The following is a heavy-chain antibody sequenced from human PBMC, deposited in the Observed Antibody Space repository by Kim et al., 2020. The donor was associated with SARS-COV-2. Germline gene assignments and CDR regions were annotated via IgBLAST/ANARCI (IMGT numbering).Heavy chain of an antibody. V-gene: IGHV5-51*01. CDR1: GYSFTSYW. CDR2: IYPGDSDT. D-gene: IGHD3-10*01. Sequence: GESLKISCKGSGYSFTSYWIGWVRQMPGKGLEWMGIIYPGDSDTRYSPSFQGQVTISADKSISTAYLQWSSLKPSDTDMYYCARLMGGSGSYENWFDPWGQGTLVTVSS. J-gene: IGHJ5*02. CDR3: ARLMGGSGSYENWFDP.